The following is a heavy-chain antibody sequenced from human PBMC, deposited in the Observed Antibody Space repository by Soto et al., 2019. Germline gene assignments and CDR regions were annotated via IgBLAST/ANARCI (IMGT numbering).Heavy chain of an antibody. CDR2: TYYNGNA. CDR1: GGSIDRSNYY. J-gene: IGHJ4*02. D-gene: IGHD3-22*01. CDR3: ARHFVAVVIKGWGY. Sequence: SETLSLTCTVAGGSIDRSNYYWDWIRQPPGKGLEWIGTTYYNGNAYYNPSLKSRVTMSVDTSKNQFSLKLISVTAADTAVYYCARHFVAVVIKGWGYWGQGTLVTVSS. V-gene: IGHV4-39*01.